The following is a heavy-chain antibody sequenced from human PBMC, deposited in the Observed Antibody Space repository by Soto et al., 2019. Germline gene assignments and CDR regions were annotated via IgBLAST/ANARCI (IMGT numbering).Heavy chain of an antibody. CDR2: IKQDGSEK. Sequence: GGSLRLSCAASGFTFSSYWMSWVRQAPGKGLEWVANIKQDGSEKYDVDSVKGRCTISRDNAKNSLYLQMNSLRAEYKAVYYCSRAFRRRFFDLWGRGTLVTVSS. CDR3: SRAFRRRFFDL. J-gene: IGHJ2*01. D-gene: IGHD3-10*01. CDR1: GFTFSSYW. V-gene: IGHV3-7*03.